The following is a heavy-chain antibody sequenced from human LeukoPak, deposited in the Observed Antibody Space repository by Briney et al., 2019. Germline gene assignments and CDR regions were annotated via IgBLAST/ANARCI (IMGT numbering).Heavy chain of an antibody. J-gene: IGHJ3*02. CDR2: ISYDGSNK. CDR3: ARGRSSMVRGVQGAFDI. D-gene: IGHD3-10*01. Sequence: GGSLRLSCAASGFPFISYAIHWVRQAPGKGLEWVAAISYDGSNKFYADSVKGRFTISRDNPKNRLFLQVNSLRADDTAVYYCARGRSSMVRGVQGAFDIWGQGTMVTVSS. CDR1: GFPFISYA. V-gene: IGHV3-30*03.